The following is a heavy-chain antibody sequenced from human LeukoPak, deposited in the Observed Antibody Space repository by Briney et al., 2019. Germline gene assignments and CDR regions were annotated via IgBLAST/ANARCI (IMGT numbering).Heavy chain of an antibody. V-gene: IGHV3-23*01. CDR2: ISGSDGST. D-gene: IGHD3-16*01. J-gene: IGHJ4*02. CDR3: ANLNAPYWGNFDY. CDR1: GFTFSSYA. Sequence: GGSLRLSCAASGFTFSSYAMTWVRQAPGKGLEWVSAISGSDGSTYYADSVKGRFTISRDNSKSTLYLQMNSLRAEDTAVYYCANLNAPYWGNFDYWGQGTLVTVSS.